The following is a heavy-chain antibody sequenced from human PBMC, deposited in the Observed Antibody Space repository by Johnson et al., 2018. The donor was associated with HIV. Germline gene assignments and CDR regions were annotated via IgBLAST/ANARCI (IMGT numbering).Heavy chain of an antibody. CDR1: GFIVSRYD. Sequence: VQLLESGGGLVQPGGSLRLSCAASGFIVSRYDMHWVRQPTGKGLEWVSEIDTTGATYYPVSVKGRFTTSRENVKNSFYLQMNSLGAGDTAIYYCARRSMTSDGFDIWGQGTMVIVSS. V-gene: IGHV3-13*01. CDR3: ARRSMTSDGFDI. D-gene: IGHD2-8*01. J-gene: IGHJ3*02. CDR2: IDTTGAT.